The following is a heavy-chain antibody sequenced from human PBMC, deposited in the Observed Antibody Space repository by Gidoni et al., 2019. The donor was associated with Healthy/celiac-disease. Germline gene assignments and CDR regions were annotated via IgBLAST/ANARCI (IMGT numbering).Heavy chain of an antibody. Sequence: EVQLVETGGGWVQPGGSLKLRCAASGFTFSGSAMHWVRQASGKGLEWVGRIRSKANSYATAYAASVKGRFTISRDDSKNTAYLQMNSLKTEDTAVYYCTSNGRRGDYWGQGTLVTVSS. V-gene: IGHV3-73*01. J-gene: IGHJ4*02. CDR3: TSNGRRGDY. CDR1: GFTFSGSA. CDR2: IRSKANSYAT. D-gene: IGHD2-8*01.